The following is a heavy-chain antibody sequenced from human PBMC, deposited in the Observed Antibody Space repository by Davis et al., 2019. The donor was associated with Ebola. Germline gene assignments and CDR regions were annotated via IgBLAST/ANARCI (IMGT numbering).Heavy chain of an antibody. D-gene: IGHD2-2*01. J-gene: IGHJ5*02. Sequence: SETLSLTCTLSGGSISSVGYYWSWIRQHTGKGLEWIGYIYYSGSTNYNPSLKSRVTISVDKSKNQFSLKLSSVTAADTAVYYCARGQGYCSSTSCSTNWFDPWGQGTLVTVSS. V-gene: IGHV4-31*03. CDR2: IYYSGST. CDR1: GGSISSVGYY. CDR3: ARGQGYCSSTSCSTNWFDP.